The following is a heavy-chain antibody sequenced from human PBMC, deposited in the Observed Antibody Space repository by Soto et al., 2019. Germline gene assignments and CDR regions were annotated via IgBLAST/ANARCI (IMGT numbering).Heavy chain of an antibody. Sequence: PGGSLRLSCAASGFTFSSYGMHWVRQAPGKGLEWVAVISYDGSNKYYADSVKGRFTISRDNSKNTLYLQMNSLRAEDTAVYYCAKGALGMDVWGQGTTVNVSS. J-gene: IGHJ6*02. V-gene: IGHV3-30*18. D-gene: IGHD1-26*01. CDR1: GFTFSSYG. CDR3: AKGALGMDV. CDR2: ISYDGSNK.